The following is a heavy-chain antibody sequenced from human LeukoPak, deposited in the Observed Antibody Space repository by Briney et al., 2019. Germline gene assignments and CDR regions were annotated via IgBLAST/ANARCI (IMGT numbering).Heavy chain of an antibody. CDR2: IWYDGSNK. CDR3: AREVATLLLDY. J-gene: IGHJ4*02. Sequence: PGGSLRLSCAASGFTFSSYGMHWVRQAPGKGLEWVAVIWYDGSNKYYADSVKGRFTISRDNSKNTLYLQMNSLRAEDTAVYYCAREVATLLLDYWGQGTLVTVSS. D-gene: IGHD5-12*01. CDR1: GFTFSSYG. V-gene: IGHV3-33*01.